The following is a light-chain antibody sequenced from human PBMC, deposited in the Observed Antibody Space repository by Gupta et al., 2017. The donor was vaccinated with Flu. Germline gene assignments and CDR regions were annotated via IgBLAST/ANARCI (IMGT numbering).Light chain of an antibody. CDR1: SGSIASNY. CDR2: EDN. J-gene: IGLJ3*02. V-gene: IGLV6-57*01. CDR3: QSYEV. Sequence: SPGKTVTSSCTRSSGSIASNYVHWDQQRPGTSPDNVIDEDNHISSGVPHRFSGSIATSSNAASLTIAGLKTEDEADYYCQSYEVFGGGTKLTVL.